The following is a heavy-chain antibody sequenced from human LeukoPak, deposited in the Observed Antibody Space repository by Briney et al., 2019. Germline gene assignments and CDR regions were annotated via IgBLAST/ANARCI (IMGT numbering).Heavy chain of an antibody. J-gene: IGHJ5*02. Sequence: PGGSLRLSCAASGFTFSGSATHWVRQASGKGLEWVSRIRSKANSYATAYAASVKGRFTISRDDSKNTAYLQMNSLKTEDTAVYYCTRHERTPWGQGTLVTVSS. CDR3: TRHERTP. CDR1: GFTFSGSA. CDR2: IRSKANSYAT. V-gene: IGHV3-73*01.